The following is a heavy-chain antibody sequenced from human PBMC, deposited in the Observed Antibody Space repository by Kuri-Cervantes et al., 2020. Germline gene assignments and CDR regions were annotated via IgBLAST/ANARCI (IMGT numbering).Heavy chain of an antibody. CDR1: GAPIISDF. CDR2: IYYSGTT. D-gene: IGHD2-15*01. Sequence: GSLRLSCTVSGAPIISDFWSWIRQPPGKRLEWIAQIYYSGTTRYNPSLKSRVTISVDKSKNQFSLKLSSVTAADTAVYYCARDEDCSGGSCFSAYWGQGTLVTVSS. V-gene: IGHV4-59*12. J-gene: IGHJ4*02. CDR3: ARDEDCSGGSCFSAY.